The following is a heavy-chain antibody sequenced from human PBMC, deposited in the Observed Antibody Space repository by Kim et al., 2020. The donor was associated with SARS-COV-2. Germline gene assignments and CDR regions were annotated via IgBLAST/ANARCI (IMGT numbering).Heavy chain of an antibody. J-gene: IGHJ4*02. Sequence: LQGRVTMTRDTSISTAYMELSRLRSDDTAVYYCARVLRYYDFWSGYPFDYWGQGTLVTVSS. V-gene: IGHV1-2*02. D-gene: IGHD3-3*01. CDR3: ARVLRYYDFWSGYPFDY.